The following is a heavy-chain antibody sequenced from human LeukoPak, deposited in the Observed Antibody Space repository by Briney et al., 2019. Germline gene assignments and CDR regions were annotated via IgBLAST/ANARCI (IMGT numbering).Heavy chain of an antibody. J-gene: IGHJ3*02. CDR1: GYTFTSYY. D-gene: IGHD4-17*01. Sequence: GASVKVSCKASGYTFTSYYMHWVRQARGQGLEWMGIINPSGGSTTYAQNFQGRVTMTRDTSTSIIYMELSSLRSEDTAVYYCARDADYGDYVFGNAFDIWGQGTMITVSS. CDR3: ARDADYGDYVFGNAFDI. CDR2: INPSGGST. V-gene: IGHV1-46*01.